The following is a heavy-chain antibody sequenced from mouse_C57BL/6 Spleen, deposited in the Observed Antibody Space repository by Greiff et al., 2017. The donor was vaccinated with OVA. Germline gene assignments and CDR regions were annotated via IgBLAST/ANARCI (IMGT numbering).Heavy chain of an antibody. CDR3: ARNLLEDYFDY. Sequence: VQLQQSGPELVKPGASVKISCKASGYAFSSSWMNWVKQRPGKGLEWIGRIYPGDGDTNYNGKFKGKATLTADKSSSTAYMQLSSLTSEDSAVYFCARNLLEDYFDYWGQGTTLTVSS. J-gene: IGHJ2*01. CDR1: GYAFSSSW. D-gene: IGHD2-14*01. V-gene: IGHV1-82*01. CDR2: IYPGDGDT.